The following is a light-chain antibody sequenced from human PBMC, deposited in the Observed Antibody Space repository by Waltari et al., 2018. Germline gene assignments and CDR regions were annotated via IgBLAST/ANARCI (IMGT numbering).Light chain of an antibody. V-gene: IGLV4-69*01. CDR3: QTGGHGTWV. Sequence: QAGKGPRVLMKVNRDGSHSKGGGIPDRLSGSSSGAARYLTISSLQSEDEADYYCQTGGHGTWVFGGGTKLTVL. CDR2: VNRDGSH. J-gene: IGLJ3*02.